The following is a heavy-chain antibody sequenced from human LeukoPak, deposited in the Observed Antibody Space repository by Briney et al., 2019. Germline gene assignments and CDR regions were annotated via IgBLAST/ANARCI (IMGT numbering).Heavy chain of an antibody. D-gene: IGHD6-19*01. CDR3: AKDNGYSSGPIDY. CDR1: GFTVSSNY. CDR2: IYSGGST. V-gene: IGHV3-53*05. J-gene: IGHJ4*02. Sequence: PGGSLRLSCAASGFTVSSNYMSWVRQAPGKGLEWVSVIYSGGSTYYADSVKGRFTISRDNSKNTLYLQMNSLRAEDTAVYYCAKDNGYSSGPIDYWGQGTLVTVSS.